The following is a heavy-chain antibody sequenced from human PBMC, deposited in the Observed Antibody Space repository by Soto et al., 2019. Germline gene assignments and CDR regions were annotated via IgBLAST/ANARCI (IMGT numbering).Heavy chain of an antibody. Sequence: PGESLKISCKGSGYSFTSYWISWVRQMPGKGLEWIGWIVVGSGNTNYAQKFQERVTITRDMSTSTAYMELSSLRSEDTAVYYCATYSSGQKRADYWGQGTLVTVSS. CDR2: IVVGSGNT. V-gene: IGHV1-58*02. D-gene: IGHD6-19*01. CDR3: ATYSSGQKRADY. J-gene: IGHJ4*02. CDR1: GYSFTSYW.